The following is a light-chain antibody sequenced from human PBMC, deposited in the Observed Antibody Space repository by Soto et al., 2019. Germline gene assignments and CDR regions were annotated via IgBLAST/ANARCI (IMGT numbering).Light chain of an antibody. V-gene: IGLV2-11*01. CDR1: SRDVGSYKY. Sequence: QSALTQPRSVSGSPGLSVTISCTGTSRDVGSYKYISWYQQHPGKAPKLIIYDVNKRPSGVPGRFSGSMSGNTASLTISGLQGDDEADYHCSSYSGNYTLDFGGGTKVTVL. CDR3: SSYSGNYTLD. J-gene: IGLJ2*01. CDR2: DVN.